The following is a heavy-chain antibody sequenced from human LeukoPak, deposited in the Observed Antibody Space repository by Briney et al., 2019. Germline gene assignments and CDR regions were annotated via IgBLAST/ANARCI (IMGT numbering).Heavy chain of an antibody. J-gene: IGHJ3*02. CDR1: GGSISSYY. CDR2: IYYSGST. Sequence: SETLSFTCTVSGGSISSYYWSWIRQPPGKGLEWIGYIYYSGSTNYNPSLKSRVTISVDTSKNQFSLKLSSVTAADTAVYYCAREVSPDAFDIWGQGTMVTVSS. V-gene: IGHV4-59*01. CDR3: AREVSPDAFDI.